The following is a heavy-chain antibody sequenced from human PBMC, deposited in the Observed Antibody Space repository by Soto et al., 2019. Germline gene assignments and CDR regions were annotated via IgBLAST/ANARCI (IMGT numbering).Heavy chain of an antibody. CDR3: AREIYCGGDCQGGENLDY. CDR1: GFTFSSYA. D-gene: IGHD2-21*02. CDR2: ISYDGSNK. V-gene: IGHV3-30*04. Sequence: GGSLRLSCAASGFTFSSYAMHWVRQAPGKGLEWVAVISYDGSNKYYADSVKGRFTISRDNSKNTLYLQMNSLRAEDTAVYYCAREIYCGGDCQGGENLDYWGQGTLVTVSS. J-gene: IGHJ4*02.